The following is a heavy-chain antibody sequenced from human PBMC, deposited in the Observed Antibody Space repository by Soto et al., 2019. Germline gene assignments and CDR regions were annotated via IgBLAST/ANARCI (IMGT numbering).Heavy chain of an antibody. D-gene: IGHD3-3*01. V-gene: IGHV3-13*01. Sequence: GGSLRLSCAASGFTFSSYDMHWVRQATGKGLEWVSAIGTAGDTYYPGSVKGRFTISRENAKNSLYLQMNSLRAGDTAVYYCARGVDLAFFDYWGQGTLVTVSS. CDR1: GFTFSSYD. CDR2: IGTAGDT. CDR3: ARGVDLAFFDY. J-gene: IGHJ4*02.